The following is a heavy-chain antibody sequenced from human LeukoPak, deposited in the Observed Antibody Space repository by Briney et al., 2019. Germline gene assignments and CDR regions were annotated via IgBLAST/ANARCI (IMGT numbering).Heavy chain of an antibody. Sequence: GRFLRLSCAASGFTFDYYAMQWVRQAPGKGLGWVSGISWNSGSIGYADSVKGRFTISRDNAKNSLYLQMKSLRAEDTALYYCAKLVGRGSGYFSFVDYWGQGTLVTVSS. CDR3: AKLVGRGSGYFSFVDY. CDR2: ISWNSGSI. J-gene: IGHJ4*02. V-gene: IGHV3-9*01. CDR1: GFTFDYYA. D-gene: IGHD5-12*01.